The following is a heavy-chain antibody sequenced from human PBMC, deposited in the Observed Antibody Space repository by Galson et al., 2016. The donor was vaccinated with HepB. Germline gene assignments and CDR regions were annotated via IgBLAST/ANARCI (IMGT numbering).Heavy chain of an antibody. Sequence: LRLSCAASGFTVSSTFMTWVRQAPGKGLEWVSVIYSGDSTNYADSVKGRFTISRDNSKNTPYLQMNSLRVEDTAVYYCARGKAVTGSDPLDPWGQGTLVTVSS. CDR1: GFTVSSTF. D-gene: IGHD6-19*01. CDR3: ARGKAVTGSDPLDP. V-gene: IGHV3-53*01. J-gene: IGHJ5*02. CDR2: IYSGDST.